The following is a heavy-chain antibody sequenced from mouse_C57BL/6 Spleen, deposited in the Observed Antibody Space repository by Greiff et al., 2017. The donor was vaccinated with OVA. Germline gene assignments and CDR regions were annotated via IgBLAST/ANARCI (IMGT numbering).Heavy chain of an antibody. V-gene: IGHV1-52*01. Sequence: VQLKQPGAELVRPGSSVKLSCKASGYTFTSYWMHWVKQRPIQGLEWIGNIDPSDSETHYNQKFKDKATLTVDKSSSTAYMQLSSLTSEDSAVYYCARDGTGYFDYWGQGTTLTVSS. CDR1: GYTFTSYW. CDR2: IDPSDSET. D-gene: IGHD4-1*01. CDR3: ARDGTGYFDY. J-gene: IGHJ2*01.